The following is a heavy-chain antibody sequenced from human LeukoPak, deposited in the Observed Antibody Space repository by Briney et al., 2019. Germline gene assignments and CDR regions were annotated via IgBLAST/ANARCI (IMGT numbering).Heavy chain of an antibody. V-gene: IGHV3-74*01. D-gene: IGHD1-7*01. Sequence: PGGSLRLSCAASGFTFSSYWMHWVRQAPGKGLVWVSRINSDGSSTNYADSVKGRFTISRDNAKNTLYLQMDSLRAEDTAVYYCARDRDWNSGFDYWGQGTLVTVSS. CDR1: GFTFSSYW. J-gene: IGHJ4*02. CDR2: INSDGSST. CDR3: ARDRDWNSGFDY.